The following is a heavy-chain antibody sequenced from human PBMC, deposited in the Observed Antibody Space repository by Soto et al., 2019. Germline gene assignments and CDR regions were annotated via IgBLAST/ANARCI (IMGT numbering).Heavy chain of an antibody. Sequence: PSETLSLTCTVSGGSISSGGYYWSWIRQHPGKGLEWIGYIYYSGSTYYNPSLKSRVAISVDTSKNQFSLKLSSVTAADTAVYYCARLGYCSGGSCYPAGNWFDPWRQGTLVTVS. CDR1: GGSISSGGYY. J-gene: IGHJ5*02. CDR3: ARLGYCSGGSCYPAGNWFDP. CDR2: IYYSGST. V-gene: IGHV4-31*03. D-gene: IGHD2-15*01.